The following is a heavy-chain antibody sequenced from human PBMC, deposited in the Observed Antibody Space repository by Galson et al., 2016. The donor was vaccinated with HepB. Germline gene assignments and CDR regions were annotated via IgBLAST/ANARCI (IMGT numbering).Heavy chain of an antibody. V-gene: IGHV3-23*01. CDR2: VSGLGTNT. D-gene: IGHD5-12*01. Sequence: SLRLSCAASGFTFSSYAMHWVRQAPGKGLEWVASVSGLGTNTFYADFVKGRFIISRDKSRNTVYLQMSSLTAADTALYFCARDRVAPRPSYFDQWGRGTRVTVSS. CDR3: ARDRVAPRPSYFDQ. CDR1: GFTFSSYA. J-gene: IGHJ4*01.